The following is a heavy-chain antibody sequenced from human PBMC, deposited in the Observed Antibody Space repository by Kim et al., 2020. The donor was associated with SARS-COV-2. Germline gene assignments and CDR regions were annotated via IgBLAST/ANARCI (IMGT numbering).Heavy chain of an antibody. CDR2: T. V-gene: IGHV3-23*01. Sequence: TYHTDSLECRFTISRDKSKNTVYLQMNSLRAEDTAIYYCSREILTGGSSWGQGSLGTVSS. J-gene: IGHJ4*02. CDR3: SREILTGGSS. D-gene: IGHD2-2*01.